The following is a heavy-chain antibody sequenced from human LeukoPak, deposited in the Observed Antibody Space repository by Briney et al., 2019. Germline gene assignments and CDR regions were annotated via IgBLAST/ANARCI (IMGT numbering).Heavy chain of an antibody. CDR2: IYPGDSDT. Sequence: GESLKISCKGSGYTSITYLIGWVRQMPGKGLGWMGVIYPGDSDTRYSPSFQGQVTISADKSISTAYLQWSSLKAEDTAMYYCARTDDSSGWPNWFDPWGQGTLVTVSS. CDR3: ARTDDSSGWPNWFDP. J-gene: IGHJ5*02. V-gene: IGHV5-51*01. CDR1: GYTSITYL. D-gene: IGHD6-19*01.